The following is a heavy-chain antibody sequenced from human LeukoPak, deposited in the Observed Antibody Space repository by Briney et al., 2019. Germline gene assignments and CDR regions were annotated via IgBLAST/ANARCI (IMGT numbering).Heavy chain of an antibody. D-gene: IGHD3-9*01. CDR3: AREVILTGYYNHPDAFDI. CDR2: IIPIFGTA. J-gene: IGHJ3*02. Sequence: ASVKVSCKASGGTFSSYAISWVRQAPGQGLEWMGGIIPIFGTANYAQKFQGRVTITADESTSTAYMELNSLRAEDTAVYYCAREVILTGYYNHPDAFDIWGQGTMVTVSS. V-gene: IGHV1-69*13. CDR1: GGTFSSYA.